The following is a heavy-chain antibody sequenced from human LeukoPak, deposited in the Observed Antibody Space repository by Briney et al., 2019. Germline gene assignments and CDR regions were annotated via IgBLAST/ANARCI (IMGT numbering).Heavy chain of an antibody. J-gene: IGHJ4*02. V-gene: IGHV3-30*18. CDR2: ISYDGSNK. Sequence: PGRSLRLSCAASGFTFSSYGMHWVRQAPGKGLEWVAVISYDGSNKYYADSVKGRFTISRDNSKNTLYLQMNSLRAEDTAVYYCAKDGPRKRRFGVENYFDYWGQGTLVTVSS. D-gene: IGHD3-10*01. CDR3: AKDGPRKRRFGVENYFDY. CDR1: GFTFSSYG.